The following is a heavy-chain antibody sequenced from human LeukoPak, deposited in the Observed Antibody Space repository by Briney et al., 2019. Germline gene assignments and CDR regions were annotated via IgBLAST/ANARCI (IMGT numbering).Heavy chain of an antibody. CDR3: AREGTIFGVVMLFDY. D-gene: IGHD3-3*01. Sequence: SSETLSLTCTVSGGSISSSSYYWGWIRQPPGKGLEWIGSIYYSGSTYYNPSLKSRVTISVDTSKNQFSLKLSSVTAADTAVYYCAREGTIFGVVMLFDYWGQGTLVTVSS. CDR2: IYYSGST. V-gene: IGHV4-39*07. CDR1: GGSISSSSYY. J-gene: IGHJ4*02.